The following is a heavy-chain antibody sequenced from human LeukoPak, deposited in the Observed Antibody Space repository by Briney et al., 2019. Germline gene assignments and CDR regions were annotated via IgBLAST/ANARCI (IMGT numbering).Heavy chain of an antibody. V-gene: IGHV3-30*02. D-gene: IGHD6-6*01. CDR3: ARDTSSCFDC. CDR1: GFSFSTYR. CDR2: IRYDGSNK. Sequence: PGGSLRLSCAASGFSFSTYRMHWVRQAPGKGLEWVAFIRYDGSNKHYADSVKGRFTISRDNSKNTLYLQMNSLRAEDTAVYYCARDTSSCFDCWGQGTLVTVSS. J-gene: IGHJ4*02.